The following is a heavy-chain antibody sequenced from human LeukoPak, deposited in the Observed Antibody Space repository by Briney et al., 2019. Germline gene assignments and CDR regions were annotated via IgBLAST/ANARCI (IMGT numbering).Heavy chain of an antibody. Sequence: SETLSLTCAVYGGSFSGYYWSWIRQPPGKGLEWIGEINHSGSTNYKPSLKSRVTISVDTSKNQFSLKLSSVTAADTAVYYCARLRGVATTQPRGYYFDYWGQGTLVTVSS. V-gene: IGHV4-34*01. CDR3: ARLRGVATTQPRGYYFDY. CDR2: INHSGST. J-gene: IGHJ4*02. CDR1: GGSFSGYY. D-gene: IGHD5-12*01.